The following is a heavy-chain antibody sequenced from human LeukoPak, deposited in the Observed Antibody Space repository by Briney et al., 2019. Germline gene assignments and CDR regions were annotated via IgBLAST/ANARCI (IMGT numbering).Heavy chain of an antibody. D-gene: IGHD5-12*01. J-gene: IGHJ5*02. Sequence: SETLSLTCTVSGGSISSYYWSWIRQPPGKGLEWVGYIFDSGSTNYNPSLKSRVTISLDQSKSQLSLRLSTVTAADAAAFYFVRHCRGSSWFAPWGQRTLVTVSS. CDR2: IFDSGST. CDR1: GGSISSYY. V-gene: IGHV4-59*08. CDR3: VRHCRGSSWFAP.